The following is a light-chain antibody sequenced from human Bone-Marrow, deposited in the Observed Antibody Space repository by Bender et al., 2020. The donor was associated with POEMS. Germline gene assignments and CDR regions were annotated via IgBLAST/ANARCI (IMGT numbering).Light chain of an antibody. CDR3: QAWDTYSVI. CDR1: DLGDKY. V-gene: IGLV3-1*01. Sequence: EVTQPPSVSVSPGQTASITCSGDDLGDKYVAWYQQKPGQSPVLVIYQDTKRPSGFPERFSGSNSGNTATLTISGTQAMDEADYYCQAWDTYSVIFGGGTKLTVL. CDR2: QDT. J-gene: IGLJ2*01.